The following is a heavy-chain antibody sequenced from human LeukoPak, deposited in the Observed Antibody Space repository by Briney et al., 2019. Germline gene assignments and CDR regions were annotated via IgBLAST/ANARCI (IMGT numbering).Heavy chain of an antibody. CDR1: GFTFSSYA. CDR3: AKDREIPEYGDYIGLFDY. D-gene: IGHD4-17*01. CDR2: ISGSGGRT. Sequence: PGGSLRLSCAASGFTFSSYAMSWVRQAPGKGLEWVSGISGSGGRTYYADSVRGRFTISRDNSKNTLYLQMNSLRAEDTAVYYCAKDREIPEYGDYIGLFDYWGQGTLVTVSS. V-gene: IGHV3-23*01. J-gene: IGHJ4*02.